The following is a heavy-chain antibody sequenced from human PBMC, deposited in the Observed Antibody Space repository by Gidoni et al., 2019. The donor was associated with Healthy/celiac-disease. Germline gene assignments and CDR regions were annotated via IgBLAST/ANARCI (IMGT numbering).Heavy chain of an antibody. Sequence: QVQLVQTGAEEKKPGAAVKVSCKESGDTFTSYGISWVRQAPGQGLEWMGWISAYNGNTNYAQKLQGRVTMTTDTSTSTAYMELRSLSSDDTAVYYCARDPMVEGAAAGYFDYWGQGTLVTVSS. CDR1: GDTFTSYG. J-gene: IGHJ4*02. D-gene: IGHD6-13*01. CDR3: ARDPMVEGAAAGYFDY. CDR2: ISAYNGNT. V-gene: IGHV1-18*01.